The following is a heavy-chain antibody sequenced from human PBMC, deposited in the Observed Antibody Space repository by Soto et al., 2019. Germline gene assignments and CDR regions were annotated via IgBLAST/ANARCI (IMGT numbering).Heavy chain of an antibody. CDR3: VRDLNWDVDS. Sequence: VRLVESGGGLVQPGESLTVSCAASGFTFGSFAMNWVRQAPGKGLEWISHIYAARSTYSESVAVRFTVSRDNARNSLYLQMKGLRDEDTAVYYCVRDLNWDVDSWGQGTLVTVSS. CDR2: IYAARST. CDR1: GFTFGSFA. D-gene: IGHD1-26*01. J-gene: IGHJ4*02. V-gene: IGHV3-48*02.